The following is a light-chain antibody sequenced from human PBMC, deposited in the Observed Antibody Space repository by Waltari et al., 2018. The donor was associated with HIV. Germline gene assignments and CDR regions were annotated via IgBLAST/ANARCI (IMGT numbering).Light chain of an antibody. V-gene: IGKV3-15*01. J-gene: IGKJ5*01. CDR1: HSVYTN. Sequence: EIVMTQSPATLSVSLGERATLSCRASHSVYTNLAWYQQKPGQPPRLLIYGASTRATGVPARFSGSGSGSDFTLTISSLQSEDFAVYYCQQYNNWPPITFGQGTRLEI. CDR3: QQYNNWPPIT. CDR2: GAS.